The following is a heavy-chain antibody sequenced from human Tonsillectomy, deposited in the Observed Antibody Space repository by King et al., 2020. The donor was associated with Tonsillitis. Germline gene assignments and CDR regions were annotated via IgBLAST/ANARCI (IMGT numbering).Heavy chain of an antibody. CDR1: GFTFSSYW. D-gene: IGHD2-2*01. J-gene: IGHJ3*02. CDR3: ASAQKPAAKGPYDAFDI. V-gene: IGHV3-7*02. CDR2: IKQDGSEK. Sequence: VQLVESGGGLVQPGGSLRLSCAASGFTFSSYWMSWVRQAPGKGLEWVANIKQDGSEKYYVDSVKGRFTISRDNAKNSLYLQMNSLRAEDTAVYYCASAQKPAAKGPYDAFDIWGQGTMVTVSS.